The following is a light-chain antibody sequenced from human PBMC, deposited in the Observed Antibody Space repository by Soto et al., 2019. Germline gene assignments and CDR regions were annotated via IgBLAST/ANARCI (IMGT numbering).Light chain of an antibody. Sequence: EIVLTQCPATLSLSPGERATLSCRASQSVSSYLAWYQQKPGQAPRLLIYDASNRATGIPARFSGSGSGTDFTLTISILEPEDFAVYYCQQRSNWPITFGQGTRLEIK. CDR3: QQRSNWPIT. CDR1: QSVSSY. J-gene: IGKJ5*01. CDR2: DAS. V-gene: IGKV3-11*01.